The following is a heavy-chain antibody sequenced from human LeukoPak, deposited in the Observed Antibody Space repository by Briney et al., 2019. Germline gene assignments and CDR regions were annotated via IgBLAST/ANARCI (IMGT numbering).Heavy chain of an antibody. CDR1: GGSISSGGYS. CDR2: IYHNGNT. D-gene: IGHD5-18*01. J-gene: IGHJ4*02. Sequence: SETLSLTCAVSGGSISSGGYSWSWIRQPPGKGLEWIGYIYHNGNTYYSPPLKSRVTISVDRSKNQLSLKLSSVTAADTAMYYCASGGYSYGFDYWGQGTLVIVSS. V-gene: IGHV4-30-2*01. CDR3: ASGGYSYGFDY.